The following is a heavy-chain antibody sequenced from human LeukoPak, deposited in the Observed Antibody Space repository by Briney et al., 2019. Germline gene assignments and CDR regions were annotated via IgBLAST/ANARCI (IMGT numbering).Heavy chain of an antibody. CDR3: ARRPRGVIIKSWFDS. Sequence: SDTLDVTCTVSGGGISSSSYYWGLIRQPPRKLLESIGSIYYSGSTYYNPSLKSRVTISVDTSKNQFSLKLSSVTAADTAVYYCARRPRGVIIKSWFDSWGQGTLVTVSS. J-gene: IGHJ5*01. CDR2: IYYSGST. CDR1: GGGISSSSYY. V-gene: IGHV4-39*01. D-gene: IGHD3-10*01.